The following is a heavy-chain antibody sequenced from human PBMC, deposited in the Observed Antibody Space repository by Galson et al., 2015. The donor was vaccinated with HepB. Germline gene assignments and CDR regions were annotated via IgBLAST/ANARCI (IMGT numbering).Heavy chain of an antibody. V-gene: IGHV1-69*04. D-gene: IGHD3-22*01. J-gene: IGHJ6*02. Sequence: SVKVSCKASGGTFSSYAISWVRQAPGQGLEWMGRIIPILGIANYAQKFQGRVTITADKSTSTAYMELGSLRSEDTAVYYCARSLRRYYDSCGSIGGYGMDVWGQGTTVPVSS. CDR3: ARSLRRYYDSCGSIGGYGMDV. CDR1: GGTFSSYA. CDR2: IIPILGIA.